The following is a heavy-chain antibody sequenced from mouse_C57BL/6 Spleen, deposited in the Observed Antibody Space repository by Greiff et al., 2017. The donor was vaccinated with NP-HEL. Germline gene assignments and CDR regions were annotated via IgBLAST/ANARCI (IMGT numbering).Heavy chain of an antibody. CDR1: GYTFTSYW. V-gene: IGHV1-64*01. CDR2: IHPNSGST. J-gene: IGHJ3*01. CDR3: AIPLLRYSWFAY. Sequence: VQLQQSGAELVKPGASVKLSCKASGYTFTSYWMHWVKQRPGQGLEWIGMIHPNSGSTNYNEKFKSKATLTVDKSSSTAYMQLSSLTSEDSAVYYCAIPLLRYSWFAYWGQGTLVTVSA. D-gene: IGHD1-1*01.